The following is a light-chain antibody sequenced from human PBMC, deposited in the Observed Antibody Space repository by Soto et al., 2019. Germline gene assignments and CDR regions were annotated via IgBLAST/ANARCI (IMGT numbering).Light chain of an antibody. Sequence: DIQMTQSPSSLASSVGESVTITCRASQNIRNWLAWYQQKPGKAPNPLIYDASTLRSGVPSRFSGSGSGTDFNLTINSLQPEDFATYFCQQSFTTPLTFGGGTKVDIK. CDR1: QNIRNW. CDR3: QQSFTTPLT. J-gene: IGKJ4*01. V-gene: IGKV1-39*01. CDR2: DAS.